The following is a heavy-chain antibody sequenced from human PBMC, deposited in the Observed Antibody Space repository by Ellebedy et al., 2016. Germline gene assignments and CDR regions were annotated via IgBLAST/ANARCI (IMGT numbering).Heavy chain of an antibody. CDR1: GGSISSSNYN. V-gene: IGHV4-39*01. CDR3: ARQKDELRGWFNP. J-gene: IGHJ5*02. D-gene: IGHD1-1*01. CDR2: IYYSGST. Sequence: SETLSLXCTVSGGSISSSNYNWGWIRQPPGKGLEWIGSIYYSGSTYYNPSLKSRVTIFVDTSKNQFSLNLSSVTAADTAVYYCARQKDELRGWFNPWGQGTLVTVSS.